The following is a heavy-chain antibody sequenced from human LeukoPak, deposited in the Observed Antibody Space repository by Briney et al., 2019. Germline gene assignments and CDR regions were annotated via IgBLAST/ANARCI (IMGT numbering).Heavy chain of an antibody. CDR3: AKDGYGGNAFDY. CDR1: RFTFSSYA. Sequence: GGSLRLSCAASRFTFSSYAMRWVPHAPGKARVWVSAISGSGGSTYYADSVKGRSTISRDNSKNTLYLQMNSLRAEDTAVYYGAKDGYGGNAFDYWGQGTLVTVSS. D-gene: IGHD4-23*01. J-gene: IGHJ4*02. V-gene: IGHV3-23*01. CDR2: ISGSGGST.